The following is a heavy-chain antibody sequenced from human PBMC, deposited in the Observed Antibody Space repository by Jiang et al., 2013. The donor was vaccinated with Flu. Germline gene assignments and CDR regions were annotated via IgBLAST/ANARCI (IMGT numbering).Heavy chain of an antibody. D-gene: IGHD3-22*01. CDR3: AKAPHYHDTSGYGN. J-gene: IGHJ4*02. Sequence: VQLLESGGGLVQPGGSLRLSCAASGFTFSNYVMSWVRQAPGKGLEWVAAIRGGSENTYYADSAKGRFTISRDNSKNTLYLQMNGLRAEDTATYFCAKAPHYHDTSGYGNWGQGTLVTVSS. CDR2: IRGGSENT. V-gene: IGHV3-23*01. CDR1: GFTFSNYV.